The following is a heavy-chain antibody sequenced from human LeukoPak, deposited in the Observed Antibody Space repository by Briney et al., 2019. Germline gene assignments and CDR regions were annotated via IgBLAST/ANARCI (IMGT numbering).Heavy chain of an antibody. CDR2: ISSSSTI. Sequence: GGSLRLSCAASGFTFSSYSMNWVRQAPGKGLEWVSYISSSSTIYYADSVKGRFTISRDNAKNSLYLQINSLRAEDTAVYYRARGSPDIAAAGDFDYWGQGTLVTVSS. V-gene: IGHV3-48*01. J-gene: IGHJ4*02. D-gene: IGHD6-13*01. CDR3: ARGSPDIAAAGDFDY. CDR1: GFTFSSYS.